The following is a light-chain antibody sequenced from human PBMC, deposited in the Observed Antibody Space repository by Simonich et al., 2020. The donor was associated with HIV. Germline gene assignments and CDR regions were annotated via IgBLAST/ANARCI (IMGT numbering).Light chain of an antibody. V-gene: IGKV4-1*01. CDR3: QQYYAPPLT. CDR2: WAS. Sequence: DIVMTQSPDSLAVSLGERSTINCKSSRSVLYSSNNKNYLAWYQQKPGQPPNLLIYWASTRESGVPDRFSASGSGTDFTLTISSLQAEDVAVYYCQQYYAPPLTFGGGTRVEIK. CDR1: RSVLYSSNNKNY. J-gene: IGKJ4*01.